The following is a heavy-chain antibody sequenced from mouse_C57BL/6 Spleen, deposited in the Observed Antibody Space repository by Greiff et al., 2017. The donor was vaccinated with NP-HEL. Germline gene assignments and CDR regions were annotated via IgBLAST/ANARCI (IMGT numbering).Heavy chain of an antibody. Sequence: VQLQQSGPELVKPGASVKISCKASGYAFSSSWMNWVKQRPGKGLEWIGRIYPGDGDTNYNGKFKGKATLTADKSSSTAYMQLSSLTSEDSAVYFCARSTAPHYYAMDYWGQGTSVTVSS. CDR2: IYPGDGDT. CDR1: GYAFSSSW. CDR3: ARSTAPHYYAMDY. V-gene: IGHV1-82*01. D-gene: IGHD3-2*01. J-gene: IGHJ4*01.